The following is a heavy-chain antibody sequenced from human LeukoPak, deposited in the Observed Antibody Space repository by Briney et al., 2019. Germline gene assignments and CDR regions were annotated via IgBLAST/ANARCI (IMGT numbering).Heavy chain of an antibody. D-gene: IGHD3-16*01. CDR3: VRVAYLNGTIFDS. CDR2: INSDGSST. Sequence: GGSLRLSCAASGFTFSSCWMRWVRQDPEKGLVWVARINSDGSSTSYADSVKGRFTISRDNAKNTLYLQMSSLRVEDTAVYYLVRVAYLNGTIFDSWGQGTLVTVSS. V-gene: IGHV3-74*01. CDR1: GFTFSSCW. J-gene: IGHJ4*02.